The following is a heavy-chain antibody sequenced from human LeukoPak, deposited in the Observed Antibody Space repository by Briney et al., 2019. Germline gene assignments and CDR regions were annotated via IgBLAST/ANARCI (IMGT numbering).Heavy chain of an antibody. J-gene: IGHJ4*02. CDR1: GFTFSSYG. Sequence: GGSLRLSCAASGFTFSSYGMHWVRQAPGKGLEWVAFIRYDGSNKYYADSVKGRFTISRDNSKNTLYLQMSSLRAEDTAVYYCAKPAMSGYGIFDYWGQGTLVTVSS. CDR3: AKPAMSGYGIFDY. V-gene: IGHV3-30*02. CDR2: IRYDGSNK. D-gene: IGHD5-12*01.